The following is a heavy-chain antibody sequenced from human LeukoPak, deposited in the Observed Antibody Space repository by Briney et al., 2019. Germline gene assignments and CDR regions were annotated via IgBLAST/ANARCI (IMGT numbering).Heavy chain of an antibody. Sequence: PGGSLTLSCAASGFTFSSYGMHWVRQAPGKALEWVAVIWYDGSNNYYADSVKGRFTISRDNAMNFLYLQLNSLRVDDTAVYYCARDSASCRGCAFDIWGQGTVISVSS. V-gene: IGHV3-33*01. D-gene: IGHD2-2*01. CDR2: IWYDGSNN. CDR3: ARDSASCRGCAFDI. CDR1: GFTFSSYG. J-gene: IGHJ3*02.